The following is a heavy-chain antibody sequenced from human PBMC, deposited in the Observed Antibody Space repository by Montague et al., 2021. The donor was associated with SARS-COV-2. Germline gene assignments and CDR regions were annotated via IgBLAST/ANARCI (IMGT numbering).Heavy chain of an antibody. D-gene: IGHD2-21*02. V-gene: IGHV6-1*01. CDR3: ARAYCGGDCYFYWYFDL. J-gene: IGHJ2*01. Sequence: CAISGDSVSSHIATWNWIRQSPSRGLEWLGRTYYRSKWYNDYAVSVKSRVIINPDTSNNRISLQLNSVTPEDTAVYYCARAYCGGDCYFYWYFDLWGRGILVTVSS. CDR2: TYYRSKWYN. CDR1: GDSVSSHIAT.